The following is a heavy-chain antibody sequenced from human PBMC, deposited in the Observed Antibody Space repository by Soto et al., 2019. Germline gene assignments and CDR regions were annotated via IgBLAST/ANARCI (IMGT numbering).Heavy chain of an antibody. CDR3: ARDDEYSGNGMDV. D-gene: IGHD6-6*01. CDR1: GFTFSNYG. V-gene: IGHV3-33*01. J-gene: IGHJ6*02. CDR2: ILNDGSNR. Sequence: QVQLVESGGGVVQPGRALTLSCAASGFTFSNYGMHWVRQAPVKGLEWVAVILNDGSNRYHADSLQDRFTISRDNSKNTLNLQMNSLRAEDTAVYYCARDDEYSGNGMDVWGQGTTVTVS.